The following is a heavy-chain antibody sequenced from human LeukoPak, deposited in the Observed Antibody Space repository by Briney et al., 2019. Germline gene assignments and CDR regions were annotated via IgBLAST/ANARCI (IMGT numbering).Heavy chain of an antibody. J-gene: IGHJ3*02. Sequence: ASVKVPCKASGYTFTSYGISWVRQAPGQGLEWMGWISAYNGNTNYAQKLQGRVTMTTDTSTSTAYMELRSLRSDDTAVYYCARVTRRGAPDAFDIWGQGTMVTVSS. CDR2: ISAYNGNT. V-gene: IGHV1-18*01. CDR1: GYTFTSYG. D-gene: IGHD3-10*01. CDR3: ARVTRRGAPDAFDI.